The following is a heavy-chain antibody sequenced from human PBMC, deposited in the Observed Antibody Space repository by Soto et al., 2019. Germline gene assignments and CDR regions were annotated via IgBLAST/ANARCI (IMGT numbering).Heavy chain of an antibody. CDR2: IWYDGSNK. J-gene: IGHJ6*02. CDR1: GFTFSSYG. Sequence: QVQLVESGGGVVQPGRSLRLSCAASGFTFSSYGMHWVRQAPGKGLEWVAVIWYDGSNKYYADSVKGRFTISRDNSKNTLYLQMTSLRAEDTAVYYCARDDIVLVPAALKYYYYGMDVWGQGTTVTVSS. CDR3: ARDDIVLVPAALKYYYYGMDV. D-gene: IGHD2-2*01. V-gene: IGHV3-33*01.